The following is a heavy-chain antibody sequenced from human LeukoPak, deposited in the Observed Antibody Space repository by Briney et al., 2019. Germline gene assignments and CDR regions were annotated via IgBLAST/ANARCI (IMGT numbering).Heavy chain of an antibody. CDR1: GGTFSSYA. J-gene: IGHJ6*04. CDR2: IIPIFGTA. CDR3: AVTRTEYCSGGSCYFLYGMDV. D-gene: IGHD2-15*01. V-gene: IGHV1-69*13. Sequence: SVKVSCKASGGTFSSYAISWVRQAPGQGLEWMGGIIPIFGTANYAQKFQGRVTITADESTSTAYMELSSLRSEDTAVYYCAVTRTEYCSGGSCYFLYGMDVWGKGTTVTVSS.